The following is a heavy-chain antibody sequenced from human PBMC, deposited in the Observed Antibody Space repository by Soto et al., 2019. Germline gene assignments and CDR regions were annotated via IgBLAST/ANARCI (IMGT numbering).Heavy chain of an antibody. Sequence: VGSLRLSCAVSYLPFTDYSLHWVRQSADKGLEWVAFISHDARNTFYSDSVKGRFTISRDDSRNMLFLQMSGVTAEDTAMYYCAVDGVPTSSFRYYYFRFWGRGTLVTVSS. CDR3: AVDGVPTSSFRYYYFRF. D-gene: IGHD3-9*01. CDR2: ISHDARNT. J-gene: IGHJ4*02. CDR1: YLPFTDYS. V-gene: IGHV3-30*04.